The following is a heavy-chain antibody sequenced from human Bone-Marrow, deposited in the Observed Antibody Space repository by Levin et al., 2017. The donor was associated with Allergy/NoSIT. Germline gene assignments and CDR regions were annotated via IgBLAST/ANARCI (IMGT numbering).Heavy chain of an antibody. V-gene: IGHV1-18*01. J-gene: IGHJ4*02. CDR3: ARDLAYGGDY. CDR2: ISAYNGNT. D-gene: IGHD4-23*01. CDR1: GYTFTSYG. Sequence: GESLKISCKASGYTFTSYGISWVRQAPGQGLEWMGWISAYNGNTNYAQQLQGRVTMTTDTSTSTAYMELRSLRSDDTAVCYCARDLAYGGDYWGRGTLVTVSS.